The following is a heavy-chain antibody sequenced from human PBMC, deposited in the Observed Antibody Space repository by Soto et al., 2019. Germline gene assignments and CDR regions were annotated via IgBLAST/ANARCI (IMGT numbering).Heavy chain of an antibody. J-gene: IGHJ4*02. V-gene: IGHV4-31*03. Sequence: SETLSLTCTVSGGSISSGGYYWSWIRQHPGKGLEWIGYIYYSGSTYYNPSLKSRVTISVDTSKNQFSLKLSSVTAADTAVYYCERDPAPLVGPFDYWGQGTLVTVSS. D-gene: IGHD1-26*01. CDR3: ERDPAPLVGPFDY. CDR2: IYYSGST. CDR1: GGSISSGGYY.